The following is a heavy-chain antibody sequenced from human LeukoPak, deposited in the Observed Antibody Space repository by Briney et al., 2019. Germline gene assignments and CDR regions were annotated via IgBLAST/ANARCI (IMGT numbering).Heavy chain of an antibody. D-gene: IGHD6-13*01. CDR3: AREASGSSWHFDY. J-gene: IGHJ4*02. CDR1: GFTFSSYS. CDR2: ISSSSSYI. V-gene: IGHV3-21*01. Sequence: GGSLRLSCAASGFTFSSYSMNWVRQAPGKGLEWVSSISSSSSYIYYADSVKGRFTISRDNAKNSLYLQMNSLRAEDTAVYYCAREASGSSWHFDYWGQGTLVTVSS.